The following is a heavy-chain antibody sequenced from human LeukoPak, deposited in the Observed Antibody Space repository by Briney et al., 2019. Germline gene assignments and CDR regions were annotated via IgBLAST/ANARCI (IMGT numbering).Heavy chain of an antibody. CDR1: GFTFDDYA. Sequence: GRSLRLSCAASGFTFDDYAMHWVRQAPGKGLEWVSGISWNSGNIGYADSVKGRFTISRDNAKNSLYLQMNSLRAEDTALYYCAKGTTYYDILTGYYSGYFDYWGQGTLVTVSS. V-gene: IGHV3-9*01. J-gene: IGHJ4*02. D-gene: IGHD3-9*01. CDR3: AKGTTYYDILTGYYSGYFDY. CDR2: ISWNSGNI.